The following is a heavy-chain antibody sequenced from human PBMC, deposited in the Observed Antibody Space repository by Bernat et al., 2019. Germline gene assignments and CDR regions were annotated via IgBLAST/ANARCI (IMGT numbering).Heavy chain of an antibody. V-gene: IGHV3-33*01. CDR1: GFTFSNYG. CDR3: ARFSGSYDALDY. J-gene: IGHJ4*02. D-gene: IGHD1-26*01. Sequence: QVQLVESGGGVVQPGRSLRLSCAASGFTFSNYGMHWVRQAPGKGLEWVAVIWYDGSNKYYADSVKGRFTISRDNSKNTVYLQMNSLRAEDTAVYYCARFSGSYDALDYWGQGTLVTVSS. CDR2: IWYDGSNK.